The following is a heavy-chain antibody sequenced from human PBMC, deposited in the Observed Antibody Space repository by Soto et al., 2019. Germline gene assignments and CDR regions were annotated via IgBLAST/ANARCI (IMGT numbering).Heavy chain of an antibody. J-gene: IGHJ4*02. V-gene: IGHV1-24*01. Sequence: VASVKVSCKVSGYTLTELSMHWVRQAPGKGLEWMGGFDPEDGETIYAQKFQGRVTMTEDTSTDTAYMELSSLRSEDTAVYYCARVYVWNCISTSCPFDYWGQGTLVTVSS. D-gene: IGHD2-2*01. CDR3: ARVYVWNCISTSCPFDY. CDR1: GYTLTELS. CDR2: FDPEDGET.